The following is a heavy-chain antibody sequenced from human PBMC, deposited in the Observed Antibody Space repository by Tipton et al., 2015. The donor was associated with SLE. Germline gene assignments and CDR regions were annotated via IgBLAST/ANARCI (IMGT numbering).Heavy chain of an antibody. CDR2: IYYSGST. Sequence: TLSLTCTVSGGSISSYYWSWIRQPPGKGLEWIGYIYYSGSTNYNPSLKSRVTISVDTSKNQFSLKLSSVTAADTAVYYCAISLGYSYGFQGYWGQGTLVTVS. V-gene: IGHV4-59*12. D-gene: IGHD5-18*01. CDR1: GGSISSYY. CDR3: AISLGYSYGFQGY. J-gene: IGHJ4*02.